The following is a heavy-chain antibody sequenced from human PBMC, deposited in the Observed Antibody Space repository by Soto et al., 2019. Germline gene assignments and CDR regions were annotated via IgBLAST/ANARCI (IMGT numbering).Heavy chain of an antibody. CDR3: AKVNYYGSGSYTPLDY. J-gene: IGHJ4*02. D-gene: IGHD3-10*01. CDR2: ISGSGGST. V-gene: IGHV3-23*01. CDR1: GFTFSSYA. Sequence: GGSLSLSCAASGFTFSSYAMSWVRQAPGKGLEWVSAISGSGGSTYYADSVKGRFTISRDNSKNTLYLQMNSLRAEDTAVYYCAKVNYYGSGSYTPLDYWGQGTLVTVSS.